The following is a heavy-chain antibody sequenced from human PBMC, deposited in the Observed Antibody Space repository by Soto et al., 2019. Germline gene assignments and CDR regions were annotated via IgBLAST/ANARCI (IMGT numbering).Heavy chain of an antibody. CDR3: AKGGDAYFDY. CDR2: ISGSGGST. Sequence: GESLKISCAAAGFTFSSYAMSWVRQAPGKGLEWVSAISGSGGSTYYADSVKGRFTISRDNSKNTLDLQMNSLRDEDTSVYYCAKGGDAYFDYWGQGTPVTVSS. D-gene: IGHD3-16*01. J-gene: IGHJ4*02. V-gene: IGHV3-23*01. CDR1: GFTFSSYA.